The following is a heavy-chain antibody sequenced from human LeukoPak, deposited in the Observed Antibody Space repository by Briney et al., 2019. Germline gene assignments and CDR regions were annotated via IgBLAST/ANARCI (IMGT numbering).Heavy chain of an antibody. CDR2: IYHSGST. J-gene: IGHJ4*02. CDR3: VRVGGSFDYFDY. D-gene: IGHD1-26*01. CDR1: GYSISIAYY. V-gene: IGHV4-38-2*02. Sequence: SETLSLTCTVSGYSISIAYYWGWIRQPPGRGLEWIGSIYHSGSTHYKPPLKSRVSISVDTSKNQFSLRLSSVTAADTAVYYCVRVGGSFDYFDYWGQGTLATVSS.